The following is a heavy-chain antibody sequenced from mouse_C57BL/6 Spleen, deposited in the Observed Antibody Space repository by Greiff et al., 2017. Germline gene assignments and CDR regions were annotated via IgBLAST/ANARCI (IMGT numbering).Heavy chain of an antibody. J-gene: IGHJ3*01. CDR2: IRLKSDNYAT. Sequence: VQLQESGGGLVQPGGSMKLSCVASGFTFSNYWMNWVRQSPEKGLEWVAQIRLKSDNYATHYAESVKGRFTISRDDSKSSVYLQMNNLRAEDTGIYYCTTLYDYDGGPFAYWGQGTLVTVSA. CDR3: TTLYDYDGGPFAY. D-gene: IGHD2-4*01. CDR1: GFTFSNYW. V-gene: IGHV6-3*01.